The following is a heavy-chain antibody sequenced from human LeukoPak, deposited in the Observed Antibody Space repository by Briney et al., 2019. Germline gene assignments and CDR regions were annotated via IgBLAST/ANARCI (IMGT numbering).Heavy chain of an antibody. CDR1: GFTFSTYA. D-gene: IGHD6-13*01. CDR2: ISSSSSYI. Sequence: GGSLRLSCAASGFTFSTYAMSWVRQAPGKGLEWVSSISSSSSYIYYADSVKGRFTISRDNAKNSLYLQMNSLRAEDTAVYYCASLGIAAAGKDYWGQGTLVTVSS. J-gene: IGHJ4*02. V-gene: IGHV3-21*01. CDR3: ASLGIAAAGKDY.